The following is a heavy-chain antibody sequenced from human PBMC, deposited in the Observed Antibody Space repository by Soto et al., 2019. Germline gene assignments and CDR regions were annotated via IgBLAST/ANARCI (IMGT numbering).Heavy chain of an antibody. CDR1: GLTFDDYT. D-gene: IGHD4-17*01. CDR2: ISWDGGST. V-gene: IGHV3-43*01. CDR3: AKDLSSLTTSVSRYYFYGMDV. Sequence: GGSLRLSCAAYGLTFDDYTMHWVRQAPGKGLGWVSLISWDGGSTYYADSVKGRFTISRDNSKNSLYLQMNSLRTEDTALYYCAKDLSSLTTSVSRYYFYGMDVWGQGSTVT. J-gene: IGHJ6*02.